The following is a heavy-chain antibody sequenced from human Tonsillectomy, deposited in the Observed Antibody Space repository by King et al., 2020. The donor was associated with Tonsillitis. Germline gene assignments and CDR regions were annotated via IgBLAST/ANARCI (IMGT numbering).Heavy chain of an antibody. D-gene: IGHD4/OR15-4a*01. CDR3: ARGNLTSRNPNYYYGMDV. CDR1: GGTFSSYT. J-gene: IGHJ6*02. V-gene: IGHV1-69*01. Sequence: QEQLVQSGAEVKKPGSSVKVSCKASGGTFSSYTISWVRQAPGQGLEWMGGIIPIFGTANYAQKFQGRVTITADESTSTAYMELSSLRSEDTAVYYCARGNLTSRNPNYYYGMDVWGQGTTVTVSS. CDR2: IIPIFGTA.